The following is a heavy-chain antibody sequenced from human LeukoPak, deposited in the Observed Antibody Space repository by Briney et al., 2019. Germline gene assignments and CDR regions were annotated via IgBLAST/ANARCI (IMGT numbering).Heavy chain of an antibody. Sequence: GGSLRLSCEASGFTFTNHWMSWIRQAPGKGPEWVANIREDGTEKKYAGSVEGRFTISRDNREESVYLQMSSLRAEDTAVYYCARDGRGGHNDCWGQGTLVTVSS. CDR2: IREDGTEK. V-gene: IGHV3-7*01. CDR1: GFTFTNHW. D-gene: IGHD2-15*01. CDR3: ARDGRGGHNDC. J-gene: IGHJ4*02.